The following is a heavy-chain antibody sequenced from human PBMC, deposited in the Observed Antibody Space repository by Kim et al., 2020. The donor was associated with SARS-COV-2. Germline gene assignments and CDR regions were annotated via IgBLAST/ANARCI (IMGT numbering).Heavy chain of an antibody. J-gene: IGHJ3*02. CDR3: ARDGKAFWDIVVVPAADGDAFDI. CDR1: GFTFSSYG. Sequence: GGSLRLSCAASGFTFSSYGMHWVRQAPGKGLEWVAVIWYDGSNKYYADSVKGRFTISRDNSKNTLYLQMNSLRAEDTAVYYCARDGKAFWDIVVVPAADGDAFDIWGQGTMVTVSS. CDR2: IWYDGSNK. D-gene: IGHD2-2*01. V-gene: IGHV3-33*01.